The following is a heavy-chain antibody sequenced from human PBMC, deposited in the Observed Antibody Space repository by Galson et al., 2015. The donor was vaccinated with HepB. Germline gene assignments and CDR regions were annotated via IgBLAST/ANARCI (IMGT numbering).Heavy chain of an antibody. CDR3: AGGGSKNGGFDY. D-gene: IGHD4-23*01. V-gene: IGHV3-21*01. CDR2: ISSSSSYI. J-gene: IGHJ4*02. Sequence: SLRLSCAASGLTFSSYSMNWVRQAPGKGLEWVSSISSSSSYIYYADSVKGRFTISRDNAKNSLSLQMNSLRAEDTAVYYCAGGGSKNGGFDYWGQGTLVTVSS. CDR1: GLTFSSYS.